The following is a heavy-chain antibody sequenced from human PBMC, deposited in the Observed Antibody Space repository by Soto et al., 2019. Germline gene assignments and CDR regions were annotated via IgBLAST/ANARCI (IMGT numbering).Heavy chain of an antibody. CDR1: GYSFTSYW. CDR3: ARREGDYGDYYYGMDV. J-gene: IGHJ6*02. CDR2: IYPGDSDT. D-gene: IGHD4-17*01. Sequence: GESLKISCKGSGYSFTSYWIGWVRQMHGKGLEWMGIIYPGDSDTRYSPSFQGQVTISADKSISTAYLQWSSLKASDTAMYYCARREGDYGDYYYGMDVWGQGTTVTVSS. V-gene: IGHV5-51*01.